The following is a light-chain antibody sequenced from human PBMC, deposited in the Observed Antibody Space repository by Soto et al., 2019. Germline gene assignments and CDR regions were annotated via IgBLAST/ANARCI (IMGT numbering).Light chain of an antibody. CDR2: GAS. CDR3: QQYGSSPGT. J-gene: IGKJ2*01. V-gene: IGKV3-20*01. Sequence: EIVLTQSPGTLSLSPGERATLSCRASQSVSSSYLAWYQQKPGQAPRLLIYGASSRATGIPDRFSGSGSGTYFTVTISRVEAEAFAVYYCQQYGSSPGTFGQGTKLEIK. CDR1: QSVSSSY.